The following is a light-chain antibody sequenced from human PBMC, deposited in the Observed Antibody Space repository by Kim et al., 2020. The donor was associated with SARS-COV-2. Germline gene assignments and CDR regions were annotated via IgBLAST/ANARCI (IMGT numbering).Light chain of an antibody. CDR1: KLGDKY. Sequence: SYELTQPPSVSVSPGQTASITCSGYKLGDKYVSWYQQKPGQSPVVVIYKDNQRPSGIPERFSGSNSGNTATLTISGTQAMDEADYYCQAWDSSTLNYVFG. V-gene: IGLV3-1*01. CDR3: QAWDSSTLNYV. CDR2: KDN. J-gene: IGLJ1*01.